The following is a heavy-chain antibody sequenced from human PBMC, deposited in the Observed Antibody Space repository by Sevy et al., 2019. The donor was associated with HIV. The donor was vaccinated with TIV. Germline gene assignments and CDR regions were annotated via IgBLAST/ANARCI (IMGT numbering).Heavy chain of an antibody. CDR2: FKSKIHGGTT. CDR3: TRLCGSHSMFDF. CDR1: GFIFGDYG. D-gene: IGHD3-16*01. Sequence: GGSLRLSCTASGFIFGDYGMSWVRQAPGKGLEWIAFFKSKIHGGTTENAASVKGRFTFSRMDSKNIVYLQRRNLKTGDTPYYYCTRLCGSHSMFDFWGQGTLVTVSS. V-gene: IGHV3-49*04. J-gene: IGHJ4*02.